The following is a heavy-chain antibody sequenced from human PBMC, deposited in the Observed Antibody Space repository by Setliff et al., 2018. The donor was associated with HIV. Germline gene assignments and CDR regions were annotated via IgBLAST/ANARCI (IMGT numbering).Heavy chain of an antibody. CDR3: ARDTAMVKGYLDY. Sequence: ASVKVSCKASGGTFSSYAISWVRQAPGQGLEWMGGIIPIFGTTNYAQKFQGRVTTTTDESTSTAYMELSSLRSEDTAVYYCARDTAMVKGYLDYWGQGTLVTAPQ. CDR2: IIPIFGTT. J-gene: IGHJ4*02. D-gene: IGHD5-18*01. V-gene: IGHV1-69*05. CDR1: GGTFSSYA.